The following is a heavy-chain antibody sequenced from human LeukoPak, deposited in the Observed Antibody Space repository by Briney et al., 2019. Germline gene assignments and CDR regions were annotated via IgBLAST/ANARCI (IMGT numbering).Heavy chain of an antibody. V-gene: IGHV3-23*01. CDR2: ISGSGGST. CDR3: ARERLLLYAMDC. J-gene: IGHJ4*02. D-gene: IGHD2-8*01. Sequence: PGGSLRLSCAASGFTFSSYAMSWVRQAPGKGLEWVSAISGSGGSTYYADSVKGRFSISRDNAKNSLFLQMNSLRAEDTAVYFCARERLLLYAMDCWGQGSLVTVSS. CDR1: GFTFSSYA.